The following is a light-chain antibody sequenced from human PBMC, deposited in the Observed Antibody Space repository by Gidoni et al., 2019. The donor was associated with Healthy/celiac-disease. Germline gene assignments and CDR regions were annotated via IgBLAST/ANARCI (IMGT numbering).Light chain of an antibody. CDR2: AAS. CDR1: QSISSY. CDR3: QQSYSTHWT. V-gene: IGKV1-39*01. Sequence: DIQMTQYPSSLSASVGDRVTITCLASQSISSYLNWYQQKPGKAPKLLIYAASSLQSGVPSRFSGSGSGTDFTLTISSLQPEDFATYYCQQSYSTHWTFGQGTKVEIK. J-gene: IGKJ1*01.